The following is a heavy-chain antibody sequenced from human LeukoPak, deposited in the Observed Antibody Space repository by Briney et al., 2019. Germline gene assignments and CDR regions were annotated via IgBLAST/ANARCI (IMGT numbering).Heavy chain of an antibody. CDR2: MNPNSGNT. V-gene: IGHV1-8*01. J-gene: IGHJ4*02. CDR1: GYTFTSYD. CDR3: ARGFSDRYFGLYGSGSYFDY. D-gene: IGHD3-10*01. Sequence: GASVKVSCKASGYTFTSYDINWVRQATGQGLEWMGWMNPNSGNTGYAQKFQGRVTMTRNTSISTAYMELSSLRSEDTAVYYCARGFSDRYFGLYGSGSYFDYWGQGTLVTVSS.